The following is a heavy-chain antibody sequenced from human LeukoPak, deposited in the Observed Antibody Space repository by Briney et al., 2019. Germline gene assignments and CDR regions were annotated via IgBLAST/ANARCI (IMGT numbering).Heavy chain of an antibody. CDR2: ISGSGGST. D-gene: IGHD5-12*01. CDR3: AKGLYWGGNSGYDSIPFDY. J-gene: IGHJ4*02. V-gene: IGHV3-23*01. CDR1: GFTFSSYA. Sequence: GGSLGLSCAASGFTFSSYAMSWVRQAPGKGLEWVSAISGSGGSTYYADSVKGRFTISRDNSKNTLYLQMNSLRAEDTAVYYCAKGLYWGGNSGYDSIPFDYWGQGTLVTVSS.